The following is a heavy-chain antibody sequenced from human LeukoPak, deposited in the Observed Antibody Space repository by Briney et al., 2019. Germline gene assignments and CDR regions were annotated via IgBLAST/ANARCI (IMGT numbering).Heavy chain of an antibody. CDR1: GYTFTSYG. D-gene: IGHD3-16*02. CDR2: ISAYNGNA. Sequence: ASVTVSCKASGYTFTSYGISWVRQAPGQGLEWMGWISAYNGNANYAQKLQGRVTMTTDTSTSTAYMELRSLRSDDTAVYYCASDYVWGSYPGDAFDIWGQGTMVTVSS. V-gene: IGHV1-18*01. CDR3: ASDYVWGSYPGDAFDI. J-gene: IGHJ3*02.